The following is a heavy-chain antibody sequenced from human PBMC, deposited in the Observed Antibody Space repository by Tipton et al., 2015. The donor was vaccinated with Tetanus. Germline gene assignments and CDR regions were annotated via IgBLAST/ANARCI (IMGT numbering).Heavy chain of an antibody. CDR3: ARDERYGDYAY. J-gene: IGHJ4*02. V-gene: IGHV4-61*08. Sequence: GLVKPSETLSLTCTVSGGSLRDGDHYWSWIRQPPGKGLEWIGYTYYSGSTGYNPSLKSRVTISIDSSKNQFSLKLTSVTAADTAVYYCARDERYGDYAYWGQGALVTVSS. CDR2: TYYSGST. CDR1: GGSLRDGDHY. D-gene: IGHD4-17*01.